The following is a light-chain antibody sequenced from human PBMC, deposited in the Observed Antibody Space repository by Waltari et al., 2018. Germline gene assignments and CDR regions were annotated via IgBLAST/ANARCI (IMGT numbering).Light chain of an antibody. Sequence: QSALTQPPSASGSPGQSVTISCSGSSRDVGSYIHVSWYQQHPGKAPRLIIYQVNKRPSGVPDRFSGPKSGNPASLTVSGLQSEDEAVYFCSSYTGIRSVIFGGGTHLSVL. V-gene: IGLV2-8*01. CDR1: SRDVGSYIH. CDR2: QVN. J-gene: IGLJ2*01. CDR3: SSYTGIRSVI.